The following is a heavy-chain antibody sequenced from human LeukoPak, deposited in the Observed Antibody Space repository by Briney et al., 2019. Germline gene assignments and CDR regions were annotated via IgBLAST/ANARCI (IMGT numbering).Heavy chain of an antibody. J-gene: IGHJ6*03. CDR1: GGSISSSSYY. D-gene: IGHD4-17*01. V-gene: IGHV4-39*01. CDR3: ARQAPAIDYGDYLMAYYYYYMDV. Sequence: SXTLSLTCTVSGGSISSSSYYWGWIRRSPGKGLEWIVSIYYSGSTYYNPSLKSRVTISVDTSKNQFSLKLSSVTAADTAVYYCARQAPAIDYGDYLMAYYYYYMDVWGKGTTVTVSS. CDR2: IYYSGST.